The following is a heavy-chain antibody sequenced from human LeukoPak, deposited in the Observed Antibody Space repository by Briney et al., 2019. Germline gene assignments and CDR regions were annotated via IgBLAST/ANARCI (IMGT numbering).Heavy chain of an antibody. CDR2: ISSSSSYI. CDR3: AEGSSSPGS. D-gene: IGHD1-26*01. CDR1: GFNVRDNY. V-gene: IGHV3-21*01. J-gene: IGHJ4*02. Sequence: GGSLRLSCAASGFNVRDNYMSWVRQAPGKGLEWVSSISSSSSYIYYADSVKGRFTISRDNAKNSLYLQMNSLRAEDTAVYYCAEGSSSPGSWGQGTLVTVSS.